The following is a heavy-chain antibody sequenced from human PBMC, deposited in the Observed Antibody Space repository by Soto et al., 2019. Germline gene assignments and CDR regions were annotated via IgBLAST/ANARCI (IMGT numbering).Heavy chain of an antibody. Sequence: QVQLVLSGAEVKKPGSSVKVSCKASGDTFSFYTLNWVRQAPGQGFEWVGRVNPILAMSSSAHKFQGRVSMFADKATRTAYMELRSLRSDDTAVYYCATYYGSGSRPFDYWGQGTLVTVSS. CDR3: ATYYGSGSRPFDY. CDR2: VNPILAMS. D-gene: IGHD3-10*01. V-gene: IGHV1-69*02. CDR1: GDTFSFYT. J-gene: IGHJ4*02.